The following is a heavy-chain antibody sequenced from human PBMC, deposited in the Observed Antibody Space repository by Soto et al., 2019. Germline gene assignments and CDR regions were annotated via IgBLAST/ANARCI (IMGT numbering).Heavy chain of an antibody. CDR2: IYTSGST. J-gene: IGHJ6*02. V-gene: IGHV4-4*07. CDR1: GGSISSYY. CDR3: ARDLGYYDILTGFPRYYGMDV. Sequence: SETLSLTCTVSGGSISSYYWSWIRQPAGKGLEWIGRIYTSGSTNYNPSLKSRVTMSVDTSKNQFSLKLSSVTAADTAVYYCARDLGYYDILTGFPRYYGMDVWGQGTTVTVS. D-gene: IGHD3-9*01.